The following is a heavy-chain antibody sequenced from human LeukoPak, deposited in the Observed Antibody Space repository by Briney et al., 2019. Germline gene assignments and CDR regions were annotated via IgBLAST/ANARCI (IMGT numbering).Heavy chain of an antibody. CDR3: ARGGDKNVM. CDR2: IKEDGGQK. D-gene: IGHD3-10*01. CDR1: GFTISEYW. J-gene: IGHJ4*02. Sequence: GGSLRLSCVVSGFTISEYWMTWVRQAPGKGLEWVANIKEDGGQKHYVDSVKGRFTIFRDNAKNTLYLQMDSLRAEDTAVYYCARGGDKNVMGGQGTLVTVSS. V-gene: IGHV3-7*03.